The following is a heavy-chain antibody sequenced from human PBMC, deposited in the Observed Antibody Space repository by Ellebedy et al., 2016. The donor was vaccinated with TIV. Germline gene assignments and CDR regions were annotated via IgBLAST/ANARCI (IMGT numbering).Heavy chain of an antibody. CDR3: ARYCNSTTCSNRFHP. J-gene: IGHJ5*02. V-gene: IGHV1-18*04. D-gene: IGHD2-2*01. CDR1: GYTFTSYG. CDR2: ISAYNGNT. Sequence: AVSVKVSCKTSGYTFTSYGISWVRHAPGQGLEWMGWISAYNGNTNYAQMLQGRVTMTTDTFTSTAYMELRRLRSDDPAVYYCARYCNSTTCSNRFHPWGQGTLVTVSS.